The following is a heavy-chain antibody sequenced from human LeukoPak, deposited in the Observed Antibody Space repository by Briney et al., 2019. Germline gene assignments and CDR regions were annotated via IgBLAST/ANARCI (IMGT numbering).Heavy chain of an antibody. D-gene: IGHD3-10*01. CDR2: IYHIGNT. J-gene: IGHJ5*02. V-gene: IGHV4-30-2*01. Sequence: SETLSLTCAVTGASVSSGGSSWAWIRQPPGKGLEWIGYIYHIGNTFYNPSLQSRVTISVDRAKNQVSMRLTSVTAADTAVYYCARDSYGLGSNYFDPWGQGPEVTVSS. CDR1: GASVSSGGSS. CDR3: ARDSYGLGSNYFDP.